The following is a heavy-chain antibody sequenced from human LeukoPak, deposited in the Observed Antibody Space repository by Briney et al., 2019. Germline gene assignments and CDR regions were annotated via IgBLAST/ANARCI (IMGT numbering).Heavy chain of an antibody. CDR1: GFTFSSYG. V-gene: IGHV3-30*02. CDR2: ISYDGSNE. Sequence: GGSLRLSCAASGFTFSSYGMHWVRQAPGKGLEWVASISYDGSNEYYGDSVKGRFSVSRDNSKNTMYLHMNSLRAEDTAVYYCAKEREMANRYYFDYWGQGTLVTVSS. D-gene: IGHD5-24*01. CDR3: AKEREMANRYYFDY. J-gene: IGHJ4*02.